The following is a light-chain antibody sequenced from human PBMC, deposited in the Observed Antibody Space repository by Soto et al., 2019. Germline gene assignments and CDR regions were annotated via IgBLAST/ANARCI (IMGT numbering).Light chain of an antibody. V-gene: IGKV1-5*01. Sequence: DIQMTQSPSTLSASIGDRVTITCRASESIRTWLAWYQHKPGKAPKFLIYDASSLESGVPSRFSRSGSGTEFTLTIINLQPDDFATYYCQQYHNYPGTFGQGTKVEIK. CDR3: QQYHNYPGT. CDR2: DAS. CDR1: ESIRTW. J-gene: IGKJ1*01.